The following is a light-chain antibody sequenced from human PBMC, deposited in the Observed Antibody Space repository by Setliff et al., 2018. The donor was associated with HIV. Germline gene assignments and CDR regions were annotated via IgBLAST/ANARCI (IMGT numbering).Light chain of an antibody. CDR2: WAS. J-gene: IGKJ1*01. CDR3: QQYYSAPLT. CDR1: QSVLYSSNNKNY. V-gene: IGKV4-1*01. Sequence: DIVMTQSPDSLAVSLGERATINCKSSQSVLYSSNNKNYLVWYQQKPGQPPKLLIYWASTRESGVPDRFSGSGSGTDFTLTISSLQAEDVAVYYCQQYYSAPLTFGQGTK.